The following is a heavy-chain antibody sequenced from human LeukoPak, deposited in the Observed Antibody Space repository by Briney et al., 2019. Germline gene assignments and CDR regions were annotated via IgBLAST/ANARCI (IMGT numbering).Heavy chain of an antibody. CDR1: GGAITTSDNY. CDR2: VHNIGST. V-gene: IGHV4-39*07. D-gene: IGHD3-3*01. J-gene: IGHJ6*03. CDR3: ASWVGGYMDV. Sequence: SETLSLTCIVSGGAITTSDNYCGWIRQPPEKRLEWVGAVHNIGSTYYNRSLKSRVTMSIDRSTNRFSLKLSSVTAADTAVYYCASWVGGYMDVWGKGTKVTVSS.